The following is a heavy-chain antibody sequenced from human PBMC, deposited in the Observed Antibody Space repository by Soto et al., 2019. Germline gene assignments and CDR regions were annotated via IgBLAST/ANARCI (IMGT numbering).Heavy chain of an antibody. D-gene: IGHD2-21*02. CDR3: ALWARVVTGAGVGANDS. CDR1: GHSFSDSDDH. V-gene: IGHV4-31*03. Sequence: QVQLQESGPGLVKSSQTLSLTCSVSGHSFSDSDDHWTWIRQLPGKGLEWTGDIKNTGETYYNPSCEPRXAXSXXASRRQFSLRLTSVTPADTAMYYCALWARVVTGAGVGANDSWGRGVLVTVSS. CDR2: IKNTGET. J-gene: IGHJ5*01.